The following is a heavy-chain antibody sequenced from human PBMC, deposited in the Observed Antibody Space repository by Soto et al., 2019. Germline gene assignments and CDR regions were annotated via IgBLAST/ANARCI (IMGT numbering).Heavy chain of an antibody. D-gene: IGHD1-1*01. CDR2: IYYSGST. CDR3: ARHGTGGYYYYYYMDV. V-gene: IGHV4-39*01. Sequence: QLQLQESGPGLVKPPETLSLTCTVSGGSISNSNFYWGWIRQPPGKGLEWIGSIYYSGSTYYNPSLKSRVTISVDTSKNQFSLKLSSVTAADTAVYYCARHGTGGYYYYYYMDVWGKGTTVTVSS. J-gene: IGHJ6*03. CDR1: GGSISNSNFY.